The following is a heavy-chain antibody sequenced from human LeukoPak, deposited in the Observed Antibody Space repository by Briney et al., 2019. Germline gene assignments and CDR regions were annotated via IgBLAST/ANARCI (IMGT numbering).Heavy chain of an antibody. CDR3: AREYRAVAASN. V-gene: IGHV3-30*04. CDR2: ISYDGSNK. Sequence: GGSLRLSCAASGFTFSSYAMHWVRQAPGKGLEWVAVISYDGSNKYYADSVKGRFTISRDNSKNTLYLQMNSLRAEDTAVYYCAREYRAVAASNWGQATLETVSS. J-gene: IGHJ4*02. D-gene: IGHD2-15*01. CDR1: GFTFSSYA.